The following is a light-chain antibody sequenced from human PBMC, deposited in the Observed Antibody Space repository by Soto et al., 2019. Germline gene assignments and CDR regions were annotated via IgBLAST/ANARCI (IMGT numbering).Light chain of an antibody. CDR2: DAS. J-gene: IGKJ4*01. CDR1: QDVSRY. Sequence: ESVVTQSPATLSLSPGERATLSCRASQDVSRYLAWYQQKPGQSPRLLIYDASNRATGVPARFSGSGSGTEFTLTISSLQSEDFAVYYCQQYNNWPLTFGGGTKVDIK. CDR3: QQYNNWPLT. V-gene: IGKV3D-15*01.